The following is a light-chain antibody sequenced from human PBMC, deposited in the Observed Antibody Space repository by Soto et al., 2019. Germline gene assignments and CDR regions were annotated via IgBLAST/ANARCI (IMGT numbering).Light chain of an antibody. CDR1: SSDVGGYNY. J-gene: IGLJ3*02. CDR2: EVS. Sequence: QSALTQPASVSGSPGQSITMSCTGTSSDVGGYNYVSWYQQHPGKAPKLMIYEVSNRPSGVSNRFSGSKSGNTASLTISGLQAEDEADYYCSSYTRSSTRVFGGGTKVTVL. CDR3: SSYTRSSTRV. V-gene: IGLV2-14*01.